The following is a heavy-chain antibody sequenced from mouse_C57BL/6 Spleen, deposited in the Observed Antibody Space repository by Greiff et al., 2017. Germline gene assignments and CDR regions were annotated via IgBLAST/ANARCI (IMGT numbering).Heavy chain of an antibody. Sequence: VKLMESGAELVKPGASVKISCKASGYAFSSYWMNWVKQRPGKGLEWIGQIYPGDGDTNYNGKFKGKATLTADKSSSTAYMQLSSLTSEDSAVYFCATRTAQATLFAYWGQGTLVTVSA. D-gene: IGHD3-2*02. CDR2: IYPGDGDT. CDR1: GYAFSSYW. CDR3: ATRTAQATLFAY. V-gene: IGHV1-80*01. J-gene: IGHJ3*01.